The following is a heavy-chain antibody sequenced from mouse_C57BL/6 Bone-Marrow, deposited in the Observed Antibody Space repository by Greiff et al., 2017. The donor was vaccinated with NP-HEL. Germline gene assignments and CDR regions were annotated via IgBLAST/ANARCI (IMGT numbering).Heavy chain of an antibody. CDR1: GYTFTSYW. V-gene: IGHV1-59*01. J-gene: IGHJ1*03. Sequence: QVQLQQPGAELVRPGTSVKLSCKASGYTFTSYWMHWVKQRPGQGLEWIGVIDPSDSYTNYNQKFKGKATLTVDTSSSTAYMQLSSLTSEDSAVYYCASGWSWYFDVWGTGTTVTVSS. CDR2: IDPSDSYT. D-gene: IGHD2-3*01. CDR3: ASGWSWYFDV.